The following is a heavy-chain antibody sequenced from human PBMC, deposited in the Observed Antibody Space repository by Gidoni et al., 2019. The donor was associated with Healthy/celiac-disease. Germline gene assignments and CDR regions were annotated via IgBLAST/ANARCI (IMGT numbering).Heavy chain of an antibody. V-gene: IGHV3-30-3*01. J-gene: IGHJ4*02. Sequence: QVQLVESGGGVVQPGRSLRLSCAASGFTFSSYAMHWVRQAPGKGLEWVSVISYDGSNKYYADSVKGRFTISRDNSKNTLYLQMNSLRAEDTAVYYCARDPYYYGSGPYYFDYWGQGTLVTVSS. CDR3: ARDPYYYGSGPYYFDY. D-gene: IGHD3-10*01. CDR1: GFTFSSYA. CDR2: ISYDGSNK.